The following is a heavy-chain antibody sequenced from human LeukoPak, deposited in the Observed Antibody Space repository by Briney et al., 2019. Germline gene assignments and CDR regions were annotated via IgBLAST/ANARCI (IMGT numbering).Heavy chain of an antibody. D-gene: IGHD3-10*01. CDR2: INFSGST. CDR3: ARIFRGAYFDD. CDR1: GGSISSYY. Sequence: SETLSLTCTVSGGSISSYYWSWIRQPPGKGLEWIGYINFSGSTNYNPSLKSRVTVSDDKSKNQFCLKLSSVTAADTAVYYCARIFRGAYFDDWGQGTLVTVSS. V-gene: IGHV4-59*01. J-gene: IGHJ4*02.